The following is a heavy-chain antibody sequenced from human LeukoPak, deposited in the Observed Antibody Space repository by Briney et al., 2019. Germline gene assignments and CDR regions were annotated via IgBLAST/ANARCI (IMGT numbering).Heavy chain of an antibody. CDR2: ISSSSSYI. CDR1: GFTFSNYN. V-gene: IGHV3-21*01. J-gene: IGHJ4*02. CDR3: ARDVGSLVVLINFDY. D-gene: IGHD3-22*01. Sequence: GGSLRLSCAASGFTFSNYNMNWVRQAPGNGLEWVSSISSSSSYIYYADSLKGRFTISRDNAKNSLYLQMNSLSAEDTAVYYCARDVGSLVVLINFDYWGQGTLVTVSS.